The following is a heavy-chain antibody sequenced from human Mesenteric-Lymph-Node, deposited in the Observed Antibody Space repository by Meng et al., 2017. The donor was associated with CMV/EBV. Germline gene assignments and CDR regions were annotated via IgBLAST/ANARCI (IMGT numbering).Heavy chain of an antibody. CDR1: GFIFDDYA. CDR2: ISWNSVNI. D-gene: IGHD2-2*01. V-gene: IGHV3-9*01. Sequence: GGSLRLSCAASGFIFDDYAMHWVRQVPGKGLEWVAGISWNSVNIGCADSVKGRFIISRDNAKNSLHLQMNSLRAEDTAFYYCATYPSYCSSISCLFGYWGQGTLVTVSS. J-gene: IGHJ4*02. CDR3: ATYPSYCSSISCLFGY.